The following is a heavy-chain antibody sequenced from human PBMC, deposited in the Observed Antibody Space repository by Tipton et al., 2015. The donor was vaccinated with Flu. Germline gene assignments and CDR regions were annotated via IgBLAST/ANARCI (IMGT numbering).Heavy chain of an antibody. CDR3: ARGVGYSYGYYYYYGMDV. CDR1: GGSFSGYY. CDR2: INHSGST. D-gene: IGHD5-18*01. J-gene: IGHJ6*02. Sequence: TLSLTCAVYGGSFSGYYWSWIRQPPGKGLEWIGEINHSGSTNYNPSLKSRVTISVDTSKNQFSLKLSSVTAADTAVYYCARGVGYSYGYYYYYGMDVWGQGTTVPVSS. V-gene: IGHV4-34*01.